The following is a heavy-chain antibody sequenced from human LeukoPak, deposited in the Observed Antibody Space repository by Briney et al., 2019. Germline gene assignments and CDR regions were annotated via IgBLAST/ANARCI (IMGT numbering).Heavy chain of an antibody. V-gene: IGHV1-46*01. CDR2: INPSGGST. J-gene: IGHJ4*02. Sequence: ASVKVSCKAPGYTFTSYYMHWVRQAPGQGLEWMGIINPSGGSTSCAQKFQGRVTMTRDTSTSTVYMELSSLRSEDTAVYYCARGDYGGNSGLGFDYWGQGTLVAVSS. CDR1: GYTFTSYY. CDR3: ARGDYGGNSGLGFDY. D-gene: IGHD4-23*01.